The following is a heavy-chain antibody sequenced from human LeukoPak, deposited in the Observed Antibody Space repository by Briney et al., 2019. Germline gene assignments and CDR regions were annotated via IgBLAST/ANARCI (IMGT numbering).Heavy chain of an antibody. V-gene: IGHV1-8*03. J-gene: IGHJ4*02. D-gene: IGHD3-22*01. Sequence: GASVKVSCKASGYTFTSYDINWVRQATGQGLEWMGWMNPNSGNTGYAQKFQGRVTITRNTSISTAYMELSSLRSEDTAVYYCARGQRYYYDSSGYYRTNIDYWGQGTLVTVSS. CDR3: ARGQRYYYDSSGYYRTNIDY. CDR1: GYTFTSYD. CDR2: MNPNSGNT.